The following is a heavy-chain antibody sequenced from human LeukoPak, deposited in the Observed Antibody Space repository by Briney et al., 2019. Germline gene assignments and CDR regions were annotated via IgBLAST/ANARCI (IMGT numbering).Heavy chain of an antibody. CDR2: IYYSGST. D-gene: IGHD3-16*01. V-gene: IGHV4-59*01. CDR3: AREFGREQYFDY. Sequence: SQTLSLTCTVSGGSISSYYWSWIRQPPGKGLEWIGYIYYSGSTNYNPSLKSRVTISVDTSKNQFSLKLSSVTAADTAVYYCAREFGREQYFDYWGQGTLVTVSS. CDR1: GGSISSYY. J-gene: IGHJ4*02.